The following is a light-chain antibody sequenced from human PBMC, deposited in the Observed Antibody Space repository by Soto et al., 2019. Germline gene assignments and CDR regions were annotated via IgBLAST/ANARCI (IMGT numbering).Light chain of an antibody. CDR2: GVS. Sequence: QSALTQPASVSGSPGQSITISCTGTSSDVGGYNYVSWYQQHPGKAPKMMIYGVSNRPSGVSNRFSGSKSGNTASLTISGLRAEDEADYYCSSYRSTGSHVVFGGGTKLTVL. J-gene: IGLJ2*01. CDR1: SSDVGGYNY. CDR3: SSYRSTGSHVV. V-gene: IGLV2-14*01.